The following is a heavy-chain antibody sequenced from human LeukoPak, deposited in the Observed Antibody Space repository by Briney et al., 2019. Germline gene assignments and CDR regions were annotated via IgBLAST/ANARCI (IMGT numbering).Heavy chain of an antibody. CDR3: AKERALYSSTSCYGY. Sequence: EGSLRLSCAASGFTFSSYAMSWVRQAPGKGLEWVSAISGSGGSTYYADSVKGRFTISRDNSKNTLYLQMNSLRAEDTAVYYCAKERALYSSTSCYGYWGQGTLVTVSS. D-gene: IGHD2-2*01. V-gene: IGHV3-23*01. CDR1: GFTFSSYA. J-gene: IGHJ4*02. CDR2: ISGSGGST.